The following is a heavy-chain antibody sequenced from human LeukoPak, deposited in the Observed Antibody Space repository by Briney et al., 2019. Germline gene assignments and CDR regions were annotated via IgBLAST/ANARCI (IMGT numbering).Heavy chain of an antibody. J-gene: IGHJ4*02. Sequence: GESLKISCKGSGYSFTSYWIAWVRQMPGKGLECMGIIYPDDSDTRYSQFFQGQVTISADKSISTAYLQWSSLKASDTAMYYCARRVGATLILDYWGQGTLVTVSS. V-gene: IGHV5-51*01. D-gene: IGHD1-26*01. CDR3: ARRVGATLILDY. CDR2: IYPDDSDT. CDR1: GYSFTSYW.